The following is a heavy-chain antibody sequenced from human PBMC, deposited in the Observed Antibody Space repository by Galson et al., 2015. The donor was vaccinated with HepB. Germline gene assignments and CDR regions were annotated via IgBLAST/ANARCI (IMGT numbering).Heavy chain of an antibody. CDR2: IIPIFGTA. Sequence: SVKVSCKASGGTFSSYAISWVRQAPGQGLEWMGGIIPIFGTANYAQKSQGRVTITADESTSTAYMELSSLRSEDTAVYYCARGGMLGIAQDQLLDYWGQGTLVTVSS. CDR1: GGTFSSYA. J-gene: IGHJ4*02. V-gene: IGHV1-69*13. D-gene: IGHD4-23*01. CDR3: ARGGMLGIAQDQLLDY.